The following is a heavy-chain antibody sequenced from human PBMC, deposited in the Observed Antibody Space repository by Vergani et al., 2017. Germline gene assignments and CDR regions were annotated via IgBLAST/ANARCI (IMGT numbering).Heavy chain of an antibody. J-gene: IGHJ3*02. CDR2: IYTSGST. D-gene: IGHD3-9*01. CDR1: GGYISSGSYY. V-gene: IGHV4-61*02. CDR3: ARERICPTGSDDAFDI. Sequence: QVQLQESGPGLVKPSQTLSLPCTVSGGYISSGSYYWSWIRQPAGKGLEWIGRIYTSGSTNYNPSLKSRVTISVDTSKNQFSLKLSSVTAADTAVYYCARERICPTGSDDAFDIWGQGTMVTVSS.